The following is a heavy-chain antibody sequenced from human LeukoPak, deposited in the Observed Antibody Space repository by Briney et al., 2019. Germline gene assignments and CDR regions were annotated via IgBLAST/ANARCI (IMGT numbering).Heavy chain of an antibody. D-gene: IGHD3-3*01. Sequence: GESLKISCKGSGYSFTSYWIGWVRQMPGKGLEWMGIIYPGDSDTRYSPSFQGQVTISADKSISTAYLQWSSLEASDTAMYYCARGYYDFWSGYSGYFDYWGQGTLVTVSS. CDR1: GYSFTSYW. CDR2: IYPGDSDT. CDR3: ARGYYDFWSGYSGYFDY. V-gene: IGHV5-51*01. J-gene: IGHJ4*02.